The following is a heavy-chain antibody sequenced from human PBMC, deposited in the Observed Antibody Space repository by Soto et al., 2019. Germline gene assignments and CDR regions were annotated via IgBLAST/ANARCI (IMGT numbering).Heavy chain of an antibody. CDR3: AGGQYYFDY. D-gene: IGHD2-15*01. Sequence: QVQLVESGGGVVQPGRSLRLSCAASGFPFSSYGMHWVRQAPGKGLEWVAYISYDGSNKHYTDSVKGRFTISRDNSKNMLYLQMSSLRAEDTAVYYCAGGQYYFDYCGQGTRVSVSS. J-gene: IGHJ4*02. V-gene: IGHV3-30*03. CDR1: GFPFSSYG. CDR2: ISYDGSNK.